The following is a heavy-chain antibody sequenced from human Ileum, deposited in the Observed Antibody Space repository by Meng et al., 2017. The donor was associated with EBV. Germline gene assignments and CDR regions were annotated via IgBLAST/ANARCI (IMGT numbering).Heavy chain of an antibody. CDR1: GGSMCSTNW. CDR2: IYHSGST. J-gene: IGHJ4*02. Sequence: QLQALGPGVVKPSGTVSLPGAVSGGSMCSTNWWSGVRQPPGKGLEWIGEIYHSGSTNYNPSLKSRVSISVDKSKNQFSLKLSSVTAADTAVYYCARADKVRFDYWGQGTLVTVSS. CDR3: ARADKVRFDY. V-gene: IGHV4-4*02.